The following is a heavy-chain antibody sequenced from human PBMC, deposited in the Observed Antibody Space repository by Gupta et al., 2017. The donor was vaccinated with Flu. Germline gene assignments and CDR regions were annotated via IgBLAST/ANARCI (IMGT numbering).Heavy chain of an antibody. CDR3: AKDRGDWGVQYYGSGSYYLLFDY. CDR2: ISGSGGST. V-gene: IGHV3-23*01. J-gene: IGHJ4*02. D-gene: IGHD3-10*01. CDR1: GFTFSSYA. Sequence: LSCAASGFTFSSYAMSWVRQAPGKGLEWVSAISGSGGSTYYADSVKGRFTISRDNSKNTLYLQMNSLRAEDTAVYYCAKDRGDWGVQYYGSGSYYLLFDYWGQGTLVTVSS.